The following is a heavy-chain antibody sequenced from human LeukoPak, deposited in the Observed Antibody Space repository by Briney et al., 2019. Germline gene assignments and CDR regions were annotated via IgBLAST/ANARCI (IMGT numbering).Heavy chain of an antibody. CDR2: IYYSGST. D-gene: IGHD2-2*01. CDR3: ASVVVPAASSPWFDP. V-gene: IGHV4-31*03. Sequence: SETLSLTCTVSGGSVSSGGYYWSWIRQHPGKGLEWIGYIYYSGSTYYNPSLKSRVTISVDTSKNQFSLKLSSVTAADTAVYYCASVVVPAASSPWFDPWGQGTLVTVSS. CDR1: GGSVSSGGYY. J-gene: IGHJ5*02.